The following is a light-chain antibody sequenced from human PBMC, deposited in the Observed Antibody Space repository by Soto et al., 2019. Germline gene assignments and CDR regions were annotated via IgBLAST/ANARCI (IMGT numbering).Light chain of an antibody. CDR1: QSVSSSY. CDR2: GAS. V-gene: IGKV3-20*01. J-gene: IGKJ1*01. Sequence: EIVLTQSPGTLSLSPGERATLSCRASQSVSSSYLAWYQQKPGQAPRLLIYGASSRATGIPDRFSGTGSRTDFTLTISRLVPEDFAVYYCQQYGSSPRTFGQGTKVEIK. CDR3: QQYGSSPRT.